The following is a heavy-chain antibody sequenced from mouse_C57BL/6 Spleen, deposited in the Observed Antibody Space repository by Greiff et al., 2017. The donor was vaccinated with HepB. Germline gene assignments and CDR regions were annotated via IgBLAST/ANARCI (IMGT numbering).Heavy chain of an antibody. CDR1: GFTFSDYG. D-gene: IGHD2-5*01. Sequence: EVKLQESGGGLVKPGGSLKLSCAASGFTFSDYGMHWVRQAPEKGLEWVAYISSGSSTIYYADTVKGRFTISRDNAKNTLFLQMTSLRSEDTAMYYCARDYSNPLAYWGQGTLVTVSA. J-gene: IGHJ3*01. V-gene: IGHV5-17*01. CDR3: ARDYSNPLAY. CDR2: ISSGSSTI.